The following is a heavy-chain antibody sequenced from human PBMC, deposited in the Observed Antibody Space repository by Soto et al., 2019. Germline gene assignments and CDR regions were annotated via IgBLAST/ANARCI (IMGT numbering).Heavy chain of an antibody. CDR3: AREEVAVADDYGMDV. J-gene: IGHJ6*02. V-gene: IGHV3-21*01. Sequence: EVQLVESGGGLVKPGGSLRLSCAASGFTFSSYSMNWVRQAPGKGLEWVSSISSSSSYIYYADSVKGRFTISRDNAKNSLYLQMNSLRAEDTAVYYCAREEVAVADDYGMDVWGQGTTVTVSS. D-gene: IGHD6-19*01. CDR1: GFTFSSYS. CDR2: ISSSSSYI.